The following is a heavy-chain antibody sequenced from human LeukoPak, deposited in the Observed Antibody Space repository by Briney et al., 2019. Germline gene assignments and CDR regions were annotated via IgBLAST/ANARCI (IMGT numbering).Heavy chain of an antibody. J-gene: IGHJ4*02. Sequence: SETLSLTCAVYGGSFSGYYWYWIRQPPGKGLEWIGETNHGGSTNYNPSLKSRVTISIDTSKNQFSLKVRSVTAADTAVYYCARAAVTTAFDYWGQGTLVTVSS. V-gene: IGHV4-34*01. CDR2: TNHGGST. CDR3: ARAAVTTAFDY. D-gene: IGHD4-17*01. CDR1: GGSFSGYY.